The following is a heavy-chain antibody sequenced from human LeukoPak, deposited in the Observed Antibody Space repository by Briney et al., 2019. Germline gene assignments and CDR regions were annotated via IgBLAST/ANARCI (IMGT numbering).Heavy chain of an antibody. J-gene: IGHJ4*02. CDR2: ISYDGNKK. CDR1: GFTFNNYA. D-gene: IGHD2-2*01. CDR3: ARGRGSTSSYFDY. V-gene: IGHV3-30*04. Sequence: GGSLRLSCAASGFTFNNYAIHWVRQSPGKGLKWVAVISYDGNKKYYADSVRGRFTISRDNSNYTLFLHMNSLRAEDTAVYYCARGRGSTSSYFDYWGQGTLVTVSS.